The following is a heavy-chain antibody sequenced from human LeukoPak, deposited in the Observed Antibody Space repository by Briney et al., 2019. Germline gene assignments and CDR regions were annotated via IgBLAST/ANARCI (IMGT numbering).Heavy chain of an antibody. CDR2: MNPNSGNT. J-gene: IGHJ6*03. Sequence: ASVKVSCKASGYTFTSYDINWVRQATGQGLEWMGWMNPNSGNTGYAQKFQGRVTMTTDTSTSTAYMELRSLRSDDTAVYYCARIVEVPYYYYMDVWGKGTTVTVSS. D-gene: IGHD5-24*01. CDR3: ARIVEVPYYYYMDV. CDR1: GYTFTSYD. V-gene: IGHV1-8*01.